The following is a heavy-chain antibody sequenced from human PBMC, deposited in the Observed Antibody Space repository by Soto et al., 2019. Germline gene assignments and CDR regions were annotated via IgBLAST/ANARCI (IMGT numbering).Heavy chain of an antibody. J-gene: IGHJ6*02. CDR1: GFTFESYG. CDR2: ISHEGVMK. V-gene: IGHV3-30*18. D-gene: IGHD3-3*01. CDR3: AKREGQAWSREHFYYYAMEV. Sequence: QVQLVESGGGVVQPGRSLRLSCTASGFTFESYGMHWVRQAPGKGLEWLASISHEGVMKFYAGSVKGRFTISRDNSKNTVDRQWSSLRPDDTGVYYGAKREGQAWSREHFYYYAMEVWGRGTTVTVS.